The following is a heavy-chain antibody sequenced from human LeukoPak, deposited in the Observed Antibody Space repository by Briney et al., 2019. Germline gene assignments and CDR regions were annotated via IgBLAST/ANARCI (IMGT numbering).Heavy chain of an antibody. V-gene: IGHV3-23*01. CDR3: AKVVISWGPTSQDY. D-gene: IGHD6-13*01. CDR2: ISGNGGNT. CDR1: GFTFSSYA. J-gene: IGHJ4*02. Sequence: PGGSLRLSCAASGFTFSSYAMSWVRQAPGKGLDWVSTISGNGGNTYYADSVNGRFTISRDNSKNTLYLQINTLRAEDMAVYYCAKVVISWGPTSQDYWGQGTLVTVSS.